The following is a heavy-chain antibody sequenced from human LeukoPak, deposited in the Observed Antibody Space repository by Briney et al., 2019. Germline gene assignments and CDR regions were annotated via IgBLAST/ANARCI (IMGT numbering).Heavy chain of an antibody. CDR1: GYTLTELS. Sequence: ASVKVSCKVSGYTLTELSMHWVRQAHGKGLEWMGGFDPEDGETIYAQKFQGRVTMTKDTSTDTAYMELSSLRSEDTAVYYCATVRGPDAFDIWGQGTMVTVSS. J-gene: IGHJ3*02. CDR3: ATVRGPDAFDI. V-gene: IGHV1-24*01. CDR2: FDPEDGET.